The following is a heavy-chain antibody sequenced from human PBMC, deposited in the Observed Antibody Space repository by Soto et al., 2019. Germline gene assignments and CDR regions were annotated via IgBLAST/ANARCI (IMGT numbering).Heavy chain of an antibody. CDR3: AKDLGPLRLLNYYFYGLDV. D-gene: IGHD2-15*01. CDR1: GFSVSSTY. Sequence: EVQLVETGGGVVQRGGSLTLSCNASGFSVSSTYMSWVRQAPGRGLEWVAVIESGGSAHYADSVKCRFTISRDDPKNIIYLQMHTLRAEDTAVYYCAKDLGPLRLLNYYFYGLDVWGQGPSVTVSS. V-gene: IGHV3-53*02. J-gene: IGHJ6*02. CDR2: IESGGSA.